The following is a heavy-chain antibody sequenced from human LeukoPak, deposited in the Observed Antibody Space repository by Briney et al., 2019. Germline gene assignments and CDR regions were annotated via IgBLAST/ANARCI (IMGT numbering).Heavy chain of an antibody. Sequence: ASVKVSCKASGYTFISYGISWVRQAPGQGLEWMGWINPYNGNTNYAQKLQGRVTMTTDTSTSTAYMELSRLRSDDTAVYYCARRVSCSGGSCYYYFDYWGQGTLVTVSS. V-gene: IGHV1-18*01. CDR3: ARRVSCSGGSCYYYFDY. D-gene: IGHD2-15*01. CDR1: GYTFISYG. CDR2: INPYNGNT. J-gene: IGHJ4*02.